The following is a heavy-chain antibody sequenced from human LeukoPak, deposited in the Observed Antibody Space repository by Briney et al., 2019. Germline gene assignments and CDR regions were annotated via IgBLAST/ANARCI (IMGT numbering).Heavy chain of an antibody. D-gene: IGHD3-10*01. Sequence: GESLKISCKGSGYSFTSYWIGWVRQMPGKGLEWMGIIYPGDSDTTYSPSSQGQVTISADKSISTAYVQWSSLKASDSAIYYCARRGRGGSGFEDAFDIWGQGTMVTVSS. CDR3: ARRGRGGSGFEDAFDI. CDR2: IYPGDSDT. CDR1: GYSFTSYW. J-gene: IGHJ3*02. V-gene: IGHV5-51*01.